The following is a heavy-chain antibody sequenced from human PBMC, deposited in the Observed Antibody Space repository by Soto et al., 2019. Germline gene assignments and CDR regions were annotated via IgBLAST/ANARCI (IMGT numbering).Heavy chain of an antibody. CDR1: GYSIISGYY. CDR3: ARDGGRYGYYYDSSGYFSLDH. V-gene: IGHV4-38-2*01. Sequence: SETLSLTCAVSGYSIISGYYWGWVRQPPGKGLEWIGSIYQGGSTYHNPSLKSRVTISVDTSKNQFSLKLNSVTAADTAVYYCARDGGRYGYYYDSSGYFSLDHWGLGILVPSPQ. D-gene: IGHD3-22*01. CDR2: IYQGGST. J-gene: IGHJ4*02.